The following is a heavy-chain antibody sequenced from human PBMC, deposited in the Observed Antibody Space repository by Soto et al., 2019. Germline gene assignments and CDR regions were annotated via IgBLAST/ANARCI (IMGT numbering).Heavy chain of an antibody. V-gene: IGHV6-1*01. CDR3: ARLIGNSWLDS. CDR1: GDSVSSTSAA. Sequence: SQTLSLTCAISGDSVSSTSAAWNWLRQSPSRGLEWLGRTYYRSKWYRDYAMSVQSRIIINPDTSKNQFSLQLNSMTPDDTAVYYCARLIGNSWLDSWGQGTLVTVSS. CDR2: TYYRSKWYR. D-gene: IGHD2-8*01. J-gene: IGHJ5*01.